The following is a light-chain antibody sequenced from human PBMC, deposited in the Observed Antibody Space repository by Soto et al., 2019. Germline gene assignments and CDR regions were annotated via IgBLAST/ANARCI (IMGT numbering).Light chain of an antibody. Sequence: EIVLTQSPGTLSLSPGDRATVSCRASQSVSSTYIAWDQQKPGQAPMLPIYGASSRATGIPDRFSGSGSGTDYTVTISKLEPEECAEYCFQQYGSSPTFGQGTRRE. V-gene: IGKV3-20*01. CDR3: QQYGSSPT. CDR1: QSVSSTY. CDR2: GAS. J-gene: IGKJ5*01.